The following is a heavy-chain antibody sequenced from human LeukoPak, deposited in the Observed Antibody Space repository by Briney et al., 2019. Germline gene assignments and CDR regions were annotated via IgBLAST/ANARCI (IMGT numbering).Heavy chain of an antibody. CDR2: INHSGST. CDR1: GGSFSGYY. V-gene: IGHV4-34*01. Sequence: PSETLSLTCAVYGGSFSGYYWSWIRQPPGKGLEWIGEINHSGSTNYNPSLKSRVTISVDTSKNQFSLKLSSVTAADTAVYYCARGYGYNIDYWGQGTLVTVSS. CDR3: ARGYGYNIDY. D-gene: IGHD5-24*01. J-gene: IGHJ4*02.